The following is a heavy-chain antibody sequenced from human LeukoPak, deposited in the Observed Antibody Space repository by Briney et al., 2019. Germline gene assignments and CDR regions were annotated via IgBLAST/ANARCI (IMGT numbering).Heavy chain of an antibody. CDR1: GFTVSSNY. CDR3: ARANSATIPGVDP. V-gene: IGHV3-53*01. D-gene: IGHD1-26*01. Sequence: GGSLRLSCAASGFTVSSNYMSWVRQAPGKGPEWVSIIYSDGSTYYADSVKGRFTISRDNSKNTLYLQMNSLTAEDTAVYYCARANSATIPGVDPWSQGTLVTVSS. J-gene: IGHJ5*02. CDR2: IYSDGST.